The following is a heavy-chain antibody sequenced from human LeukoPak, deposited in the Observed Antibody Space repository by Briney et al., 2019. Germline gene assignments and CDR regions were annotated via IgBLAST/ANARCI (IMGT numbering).Heavy chain of an antibody. V-gene: IGHV3-21*01. CDR3: TRDLPATISLGDDY. J-gene: IGHJ4*02. CDR2: ISLDSGDET. CDR1: GFNFDDYG. D-gene: IGHD5-12*01. Sequence: GSLRLSCAASGFNFDDYGMHWVRQAPGKGLEWVSSISLDSGDETLYADSVKGRFTISRDNTKNSMFLQMDSLTVEDTALYFCTRDLPATISLGDDYWGPGTPVTVSS.